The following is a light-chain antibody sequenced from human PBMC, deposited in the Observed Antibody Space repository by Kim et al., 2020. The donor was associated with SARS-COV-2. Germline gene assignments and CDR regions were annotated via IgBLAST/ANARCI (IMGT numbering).Light chain of an antibody. CDR1: SSNIGSNT. V-gene: IGLV1-44*01. Sequence: QSVLTQPPSASGTPGQRVTISCSGSSSNIGSNTVNWYQHLPGTAPRLLIYSNTQRPSGVPDRFSGSKSGTSASLAISGLQSEDEADYYCAAWDDSLKGYVFGTGTQLTVL. J-gene: IGLJ1*01. CDR3: AAWDDSLKGYV. CDR2: SNT.